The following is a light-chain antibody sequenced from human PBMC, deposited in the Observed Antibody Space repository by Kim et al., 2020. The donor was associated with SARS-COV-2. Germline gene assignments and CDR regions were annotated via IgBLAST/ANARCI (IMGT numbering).Light chain of an antibody. CDR3: QQLNSYPLI. Sequence: AVRFRVTITCRASQGINNYLAWYQQKSGQAPKLLMYAASILESGVPSRFSGSGSGTDFTLTINSLQPEDFATYYCQQLNSYPLIFGGGTKVDIK. CDR1: QGINNY. V-gene: IGKV1-9*01. J-gene: IGKJ4*01. CDR2: AAS.